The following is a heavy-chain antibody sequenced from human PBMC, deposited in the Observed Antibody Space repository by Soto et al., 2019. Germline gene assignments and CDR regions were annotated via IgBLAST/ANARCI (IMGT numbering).Heavy chain of an antibody. D-gene: IGHD3-22*01. CDR2: IYPGDSDT. Sequence: PGESLKISCKGSVYSFTSYWIGWVRQMPGKGLEWMGIIYPGDSDTRYSPSLQGQVTISADKSISTAYLQWSSLKASDTAMYYCARPLVRYYDSSGYPVNDAFDIWGQGTMVTVSS. CDR1: VYSFTSYW. V-gene: IGHV5-51*01. J-gene: IGHJ3*02. CDR3: ARPLVRYYDSSGYPVNDAFDI.